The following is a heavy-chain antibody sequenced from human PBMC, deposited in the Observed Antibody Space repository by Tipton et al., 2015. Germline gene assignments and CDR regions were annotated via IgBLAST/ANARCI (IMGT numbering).Heavy chain of an antibody. Sequence: TLSLTCTVSGGSMSSNYWSWIRQPPGRGLEWIGYIYYSGTPNYNPSLKSRVTFSVVTSKNQFYLKLRTVTAADTAVYYCAELGSGGFDPWGQGTLVTVSA. CDR1: GGSMSSNY. CDR3: AELGSGGFDP. D-gene: IGHD6-19*01. CDR2: IYYSGTP. J-gene: IGHJ5*02. V-gene: IGHV4-59*01.